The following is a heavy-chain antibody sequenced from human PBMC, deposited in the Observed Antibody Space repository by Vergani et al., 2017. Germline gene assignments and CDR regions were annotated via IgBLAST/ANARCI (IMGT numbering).Heavy chain of an antibody. CDR1: GFTFSSYE. Sequence: EVQLVESGGGLVQPGGSLRLSCAASGFTFSSYEMNWVRQAPGKGLEWCSYISSSGSTIYYADSVKGRFTISRDNSKNSLYLQMNSLRAEDTAVYYCARLTYYYDSSVHGANLWGQGTLVTVSS. CDR3: ARLTYYYDSSVHGANL. V-gene: IGHV3-48*03. D-gene: IGHD3-22*01. CDR2: ISSSGSTI. J-gene: IGHJ5*02.